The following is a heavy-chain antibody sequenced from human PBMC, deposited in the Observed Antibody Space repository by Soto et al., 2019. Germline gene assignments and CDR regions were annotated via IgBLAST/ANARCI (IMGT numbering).Heavy chain of an antibody. CDR2: ISGSGGST. Sequence: EVQLLESGGGLVQPGGSLRLSCAASGFTFSDYAMSWVRQAPGKGLEWVSAISGSGGSTYYADSVKGRFTISRDKSKNTLYLQRNSLTAEDTAVYYCAKQQWFGEYPYSGMDVWGQGTTVTVSS. CDR1: GFTFSDYA. D-gene: IGHD3-10*01. CDR3: AKQQWFGEYPYSGMDV. V-gene: IGHV3-23*01. J-gene: IGHJ6*02.